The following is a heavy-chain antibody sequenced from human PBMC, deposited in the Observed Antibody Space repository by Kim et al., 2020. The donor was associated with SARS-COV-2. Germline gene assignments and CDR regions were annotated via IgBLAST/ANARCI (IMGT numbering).Heavy chain of an antibody. CDR1: GFTFSSYG. Sequence: GGSLRLSCAASGFTFSSYGMHWVRQAPGKGLEWVAVIWYDGSNKYYADSVKGRFTISRDNSKNTLYLQMNSLRAEDTAVYYCAKDILTGYYSGGAYYYGMDVWGQGTTVTVSS. CDR2: IWYDGSNK. D-gene: IGHD3-9*01. V-gene: IGHV3-33*06. CDR3: AKDILTGYYSGGAYYYGMDV. J-gene: IGHJ6*02.